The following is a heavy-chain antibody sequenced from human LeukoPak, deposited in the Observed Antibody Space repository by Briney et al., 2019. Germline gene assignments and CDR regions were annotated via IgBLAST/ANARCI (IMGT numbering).Heavy chain of an antibody. D-gene: IGHD4-17*01. Sequence: SETLSLTCTVSGGSISSYYWSWIRQPPGKGLEWIGYIYYSGSTKYNPSLKSRVTISVDTSKNQFSLKLISVTAADTAVYYCARVDYGDYVINYWGQGTLVTVSS. CDR2: IYYSGST. V-gene: IGHV4-59*01. J-gene: IGHJ4*02. CDR3: ARVDYGDYVINY. CDR1: GGSISSYY.